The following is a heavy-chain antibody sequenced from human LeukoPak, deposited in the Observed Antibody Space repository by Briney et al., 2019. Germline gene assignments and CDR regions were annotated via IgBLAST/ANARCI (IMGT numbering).Heavy chain of an antibody. J-gene: IGHJ6*02. CDR2: ISAYNGNT. V-gene: IGHV1-18*01. D-gene: IGHD3-3*01. CDR3: ARATPRYDFWSGYGKDPGYYYGMDV. CDR1: GYTFTSYG. Sequence: ASVKVSCKASGYTFTSYGISWVRQAPGQGLEWMGWISAYNGNTNYAQKLQGRVTMTTDTSTSTAYMELRSLRSDDAAVYYCARATPRYDFWSGYGKDPGYYYGMDVWGQGTTVTVSS.